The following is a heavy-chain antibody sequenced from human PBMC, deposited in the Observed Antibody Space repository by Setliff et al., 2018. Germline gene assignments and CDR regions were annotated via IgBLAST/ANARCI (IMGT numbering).Heavy chain of an antibody. V-gene: IGHV4-59*02. Sequence: SETLSLTCNVSGASVSSHYWDWIRQPPGKGLEWIGFISYSGITTYNVSLKSRVSISVDTSKKQFSLELSSVTAADTAVYYCARLKYYNSGTYWGNWDYYSNMDVWGKGTTVTVSS. D-gene: IGHD3-22*01. CDR2: ISYSGIT. CDR3: ARLKYYNSGTYWGNWDYYSNMDV. J-gene: IGHJ6*03. CDR1: GASVSSHY.